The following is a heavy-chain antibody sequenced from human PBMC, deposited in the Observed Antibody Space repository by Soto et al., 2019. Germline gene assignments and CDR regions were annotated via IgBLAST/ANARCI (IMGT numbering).Heavy chain of an antibody. D-gene: IGHD3-22*01. CDR3: ARGEGSDSSVTPGY. V-gene: IGHV1-18*01. J-gene: IGHJ4*02. Sequence: GASVKVSCKASGYTFTIYGISWVRQAPGQGLEWMGWISAYNGNTNYAQKLQGRVTMTTDTSTSTAYMELRSLRSDDTAVYYCARGEGSDSSVTPGYWGQGTLVTVSS. CDR2: ISAYNGNT. CDR1: GYTFTIYG.